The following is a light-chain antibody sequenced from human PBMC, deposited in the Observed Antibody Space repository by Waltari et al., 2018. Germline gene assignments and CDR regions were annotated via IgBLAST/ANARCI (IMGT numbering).Light chain of an antibody. CDR1: QSVSSNS. CDR2: GAS. CDR3: QQYGSSPPVIT. Sequence: EIVLTQSPGTLSLSPGERATLSCQASQSVSSNSLAWYQQKPGQALRLLIYGASSRATGIPDRFSGRGSGTDFTLTISRLEPEDFAVYYCQQYGSSPPVITFGQGTRLEIK. J-gene: IGKJ5*01. V-gene: IGKV3-20*01.